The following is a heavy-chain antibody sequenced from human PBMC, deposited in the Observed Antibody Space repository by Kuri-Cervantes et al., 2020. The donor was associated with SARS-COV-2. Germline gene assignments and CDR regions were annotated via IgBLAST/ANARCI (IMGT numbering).Heavy chain of an antibody. CDR1: GFTFSSYD. J-gene: IGHJ4*02. CDR2: IGTAGDT. CDR3: AAERYEWLAYAYYFDL. V-gene: IGHV3-13*01. D-gene: IGHD6-19*01. Sequence: GESLKISCAAPGFTFSSYDMHWVRQATGKGLEWVSAIGTAGDTYYPGSVKGRFTISRDNSENTLYLQMNSLRAEDTAMYYCAAERYEWLAYAYYFDLWGQGTLVTVSS.